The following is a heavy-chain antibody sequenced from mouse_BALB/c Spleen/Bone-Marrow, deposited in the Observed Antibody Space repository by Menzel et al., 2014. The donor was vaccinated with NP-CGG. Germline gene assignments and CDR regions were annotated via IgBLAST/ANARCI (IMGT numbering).Heavy chain of an antibody. D-gene: IGHD2-4*01. CDR1: GFTFSSFG. Sequence: EVQGVESGGGLVQPGGSRKLSCAASGFTFSSFGMHWVRQAPEKGLEWVAYISNGSSTIYYADTVKGRFTISRDNPKNTLFLQMTSLRSEDTAMYYCARKGAMITHYYDMDYWGQGTSVTVSS. CDR3: ARKGAMITHYYDMDY. CDR2: ISNGSSTI. V-gene: IGHV5-17*02. J-gene: IGHJ4*01.